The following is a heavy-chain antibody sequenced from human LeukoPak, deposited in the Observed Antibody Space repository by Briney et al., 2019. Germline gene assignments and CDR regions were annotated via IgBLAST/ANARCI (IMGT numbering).Heavy chain of an antibody. J-gene: IGHJ5*02. D-gene: IGHD3-10*01. Sequence: ASETLSLTYTVSGGSISSYYWSWIRHPGGKGLEGIGRIYTSGSTNYNPSLKSRVTMSVDTSKNQFSLKVRAVTAGHTAAEYHVGKSGEEAVVSWGQGNLVTVSS. CDR3: VGKSGEEAVVS. CDR1: GGSISSYY. V-gene: IGHV4-4*07. CDR2: IYTSGST.